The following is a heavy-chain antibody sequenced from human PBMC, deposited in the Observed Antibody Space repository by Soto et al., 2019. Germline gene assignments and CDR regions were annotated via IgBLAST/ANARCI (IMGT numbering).Heavy chain of an antibody. Sequence: QVQLVQSGAEVKKPGSSVKVSCTASGGPFSSYGFSWVRQAPGQGLEWMGGIIPIIDTTNYARKFQGRVTITADESTSTAYMELSSLTSDDTAAYYCARDMPDDGVAIWGQGTMVTVSS. V-gene: IGHV1-69*01. D-gene: IGHD2-2*01. CDR2: IIPIIDTT. CDR1: GGPFSSYG. CDR3: ARDMPDDGVAI. J-gene: IGHJ3*02.